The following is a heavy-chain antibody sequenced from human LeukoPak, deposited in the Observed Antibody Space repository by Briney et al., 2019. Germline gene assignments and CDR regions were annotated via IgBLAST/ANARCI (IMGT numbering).Heavy chain of an antibody. CDR3: ARDGMSDYDYFDY. CDR1: GVTVSSNY. CDR2: IYSSGST. D-gene: IGHD5-12*01. Sequence: PGGSLRLPCAASGVTVSSNYMSWVRQAPGKGLEWVSVIYSSGSTYYADSVKGRFTISRDNAKNSLYLHMNSLRAEDTAVYYCARDGMSDYDYFDYWGQGTLVTVSS. J-gene: IGHJ4*02. V-gene: IGHV3-53*01.